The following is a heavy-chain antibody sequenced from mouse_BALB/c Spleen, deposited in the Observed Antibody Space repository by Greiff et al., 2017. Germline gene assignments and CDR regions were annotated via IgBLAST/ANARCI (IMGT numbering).Heavy chain of an antibody. D-gene: IGHD2-1*01. V-gene: IGHV5-6-4*01. CDR2: ISSGGSYT. CDR3: TRDIEDGNYRYYFDY. CDR1: GFTFSSYT. Sequence: EVKVVESGGGLVKPGGSLKLSCAASGFTFSSYTMSWVRQTPEKRLEWVATISSGGSYTYYPDSVKGRFTISRDNAKNTLYLQMSSLKSEDTAMYYCTRDIEDGNYRYYFDYWGQGTTLTVSS. J-gene: IGHJ2*01.